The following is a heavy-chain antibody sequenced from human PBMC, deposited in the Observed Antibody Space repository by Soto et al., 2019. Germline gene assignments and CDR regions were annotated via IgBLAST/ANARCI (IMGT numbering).Heavy chain of an antibody. J-gene: IGHJ4*02. CDR1: GYAFTTYG. D-gene: IGHD1-26*01. Sequence: QVHLVQSGAEVKKPGASVKVSCQASGYAFTTYGITWVRQAPGQGLEWMGWISAHNGNTNYAQKLQGRVTVTRDTSTSTAYMELRSLRSDDTAVYYCARGSYGDYWGQGAVVTVSS. V-gene: IGHV1-18*01. CDR3: ARGSYGDY. CDR2: ISAHNGNT.